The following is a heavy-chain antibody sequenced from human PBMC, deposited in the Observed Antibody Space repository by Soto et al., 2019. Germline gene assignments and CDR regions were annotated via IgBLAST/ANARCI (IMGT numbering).Heavy chain of an antibody. D-gene: IGHD1-26*01. CDR2: IYYSGST. CDR1: GGSISSSSYY. J-gene: IGHJ4*02. V-gene: IGHV4-61*05. Sequence: ASETLSLTCTVSGGSISSSSYYWNWLRQPPGKGLEWIGYIYYSGSTNYNPSLKSRVTISVDTSKNQFSLKLSSVTAADTAIYYCARLRPSGTSDYWGQGTLVTVSS. CDR3: ARLRPSGTSDY.